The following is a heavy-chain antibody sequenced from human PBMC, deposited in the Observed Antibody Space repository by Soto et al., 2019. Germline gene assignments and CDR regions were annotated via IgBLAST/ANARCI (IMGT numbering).Heavy chain of an antibody. V-gene: IGHV3-53*01. CDR1: GFTVSSNY. Sequence: GGPLRLSCAASGFTVSSNYMSWVRQAPGKGLEWVSVIYSGGSTYYADSVKGRFTISRDTSKNTLYLQMNTLRAGDTAVDYCARERQLSYGMDVWGQGTTVTVSS. CDR2: IYSGGST. D-gene: IGHD6-6*01. J-gene: IGHJ6*02. CDR3: ARERQLSYGMDV.